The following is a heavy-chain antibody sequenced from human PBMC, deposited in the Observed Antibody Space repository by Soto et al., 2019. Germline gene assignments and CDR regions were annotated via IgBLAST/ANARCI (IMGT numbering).Heavy chain of an antibody. CDR2: INPNSGGT. J-gene: IGHJ6*02. CDR1: GYTFTGYY. CDR3: ARQEWELPRPYYGMDV. V-gene: IGHV1-2*02. Sequence: ASVKVSCKASGYTFTGYYMHWVRQAPGQGLEWMGWINPNSGGTNYAQKFQGRVTMTRDTSISTAYMELSRLRSDDTAVYYCARQEWELPRPYYGMDVWGQGTTVTVSS. D-gene: IGHD1-26*01.